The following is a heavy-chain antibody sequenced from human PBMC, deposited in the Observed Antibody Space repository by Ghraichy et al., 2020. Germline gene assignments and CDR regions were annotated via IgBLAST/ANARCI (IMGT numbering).Heavy chain of an antibody. J-gene: IGHJ3*02. D-gene: IGHD3-3*01. V-gene: IGHV1-18*04. CDR2: ISAYNGNT. CDR1: GYTFTSYG. Sequence: ASVKVSCKASGYTFTSYGISWVRQAPGQGLEWMGWISAYNGNTNYAQKLQGRVTMTTDTSTSTAYMELRSLRSDDTAVYYCARHPRNTIFGVVIIGAFDIWGQGTMVTVSS. CDR3: ARHPRNTIFGVVIIGAFDI.